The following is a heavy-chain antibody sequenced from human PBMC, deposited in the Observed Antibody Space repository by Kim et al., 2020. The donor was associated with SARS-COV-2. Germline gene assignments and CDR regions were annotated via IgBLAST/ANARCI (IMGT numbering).Heavy chain of an antibody. CDR1: GYTFISYA. D-gene: IGHD2-2*01. CDR3: ARGGGPAGTRGNWLDP. V-gene: IGHV1-3*01. Sequence: ASVKVSCKASGYTFISYAMHWVRQAPGQRLEWMGWIYVGNGDTKYSQRFQGRVTFTGDTSANTAYLELSSLRSEDTAVYYCARGGGPAGTRGNWLDPWGQGTLVTVSS. J-gene: IGHJ5*02. CDR2: IYVGNGDT.